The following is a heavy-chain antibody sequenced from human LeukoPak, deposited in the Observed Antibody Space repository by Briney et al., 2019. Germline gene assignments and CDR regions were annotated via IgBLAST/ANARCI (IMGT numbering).Heavy chain of an antibody. J-gene: IGHJ4*02. CDR2: IYYSGST. V-gene: IGHV4-59*08. CDR3: ARYIVATGNFDY. D-gene: IGHD5-12*01. Sequence: PSETLSLTCTVSDGSISSYYWNWIRQPPGKGLEWIGYIYYSGSTIYSPSLKSRVTISVDTSKNQLSLKLSSVTAADTAVYYCARYIVATGNFDYWGQGTLVTVSS. CDR1: DGSISSYY.